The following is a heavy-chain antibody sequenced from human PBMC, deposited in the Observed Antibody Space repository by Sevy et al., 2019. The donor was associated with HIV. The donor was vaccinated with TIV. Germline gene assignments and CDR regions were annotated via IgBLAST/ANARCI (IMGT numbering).Heavy chain of an antibody. V-gene: IGHV4-61*02. CDR3: GRGRDFWDGFPKIDD. Sequence: SETLSLTCTVSGGSVSTNSYYWSWIRRPAGKGLEWIGRIYISGRTGYNPSLESRVSMEIATSQNLVSLKLTSMTAVDTAVYYCGRGRDFWDGFPKIDDWGQGTLVTVSS. CDR1: GGSVSTNSYY. CDR2: IYISGRT. J-gene: IGHJ4*02. D-gene: IGHD3-3*01.